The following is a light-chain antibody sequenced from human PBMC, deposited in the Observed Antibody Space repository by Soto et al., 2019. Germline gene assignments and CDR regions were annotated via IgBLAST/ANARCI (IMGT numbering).Light chain of an antibody. J-gene: IGKJ1*01. CDR2: GAS. Sequence: EIVLTQSPATLSLSPGETATLSCRASQSISNYLAWYQHKPGQAPRLLIYGASTRATGIPDRFSGSGSGTEFTLSISSLQSEDFAVYYCQQYYNWPRTFGQGTKVDIK. CDR3: QQYYNWPRT. V-gene: IGKV3-15*01. CDR1: QSISNY.